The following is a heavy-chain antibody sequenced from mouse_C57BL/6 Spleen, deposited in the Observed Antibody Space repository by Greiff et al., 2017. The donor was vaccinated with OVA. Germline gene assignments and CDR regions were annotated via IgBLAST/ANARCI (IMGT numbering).Heavy chain of an antibody. CDR2: IDPETGGT. D-gene: IGHD1-1*01. J-gene: IGHJ1*03. Sequence: QVQLQQSGAELVRPGASVTLSCKASGYTFTDYEMHWVKQTPVHGLEWIGAIDPETGGTAYNQKFKGKAILTADKSSSTAYMELRSLTSEDSAVYYCTDYYGSSPNWYFDVWCTGTTVTVSS. CDR1: GYTFTDYE. CDR3: TDYYGSSPNWYFDV. V-gene: IGHV1-15*01.